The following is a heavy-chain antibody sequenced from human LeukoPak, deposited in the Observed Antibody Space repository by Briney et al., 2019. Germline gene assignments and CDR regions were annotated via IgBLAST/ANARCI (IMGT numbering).Heavy chain of an antibody. CDR2: VYHSGST. J-gene: IGHJ2*01. V-gene: IGHV4-59*01. CDR3: ARDYSASFLYFDL. D-gene: IGHD6-13*01. Sequence: SETLSLTCAVYGGSFSGYYWGWIRQPPGKGLEWIGHVYHSGSTNSNPSLKSRVTISIDTSKNQFSLRLSSVTAADTAVYFCARDYSASFLYFDLWGRGTLVTVSS. CDR1: GGSFSGYY.